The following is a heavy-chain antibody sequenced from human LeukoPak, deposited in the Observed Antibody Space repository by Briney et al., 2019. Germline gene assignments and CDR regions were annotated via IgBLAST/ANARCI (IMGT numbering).Heavy chain of an antibody. J-gene: IGHJ5*02. Sequence: GGXXXXSXXXXGXTXXSYXMHWVRQAPGKGLEXVAVISYDGSNKYYADSVKGRFTISRDNSKNTLYLQMNSLRAEDTAVYYCARDSLGYNWFDPWGQGTLVTVSS. CDR2: ISYDGSNK. CDR3: ARDSLGYNWFDP. CDR1: GXTXXSYX. V-gene: IGHV3-30-3*01. D-gene: IGHD1-26*01.